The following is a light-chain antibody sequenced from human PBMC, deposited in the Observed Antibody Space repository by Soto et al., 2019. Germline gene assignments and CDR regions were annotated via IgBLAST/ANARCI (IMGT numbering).Light chain of an antibody. CDR2: WAS. Sequence: DIVMTQSPDSLAVSLGERATINCKSSQSISYSSNKKNQLAWYQQKPGQPPQLLIYWASTRESGVPDRFTGSGSGTDFTLTISSLQAEDVAVYYCQQYHSSPVTFGQGTRLEIK. J-gene: IGKJ5*01. CDR3: QQYHSSPVT. V-gene: IGKV4-1*01. CDR1: QSISYSSNKKNQ.